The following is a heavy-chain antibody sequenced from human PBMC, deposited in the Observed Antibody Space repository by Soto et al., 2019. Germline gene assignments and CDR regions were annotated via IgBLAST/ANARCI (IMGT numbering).Heavy chain of an antibody. CDR1: GFNFDDNA. V-gene: IGHV3-9*01. D-gene: IGHD5-12*01. Sequence: EVQLVESGGGLVQPGRSLRLSCAASGFNFDDNAMHWVRQGPGKGLEWVSGISWDSGSIGYADSVKGRFTISRDNAKNSLYLQMNSLRDEDTALYYCVKDRYSVYDWGAFYIWGQGTMVTGSS. CDR2: ISWDSGSI. CDR3: VKDRYSVYDWGAFYI. J-gene: IGHJ3*02.